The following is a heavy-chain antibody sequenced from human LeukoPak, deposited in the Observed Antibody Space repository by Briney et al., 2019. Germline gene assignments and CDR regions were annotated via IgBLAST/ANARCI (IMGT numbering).Heavy chain of an antibody. CDR1: GLTVSSNY. V-gene: IGHV3-53*01. Sequence: PGGSLRLSCAASGLTVSSNYMSWVRQAPGKGLEWVSVIYSGGSTYYADSVKGRFTISRDNSKNTLYLQMNSLRAEDTAVYYCAKGCSSTSCYLGGYYYMDVWGKGTTVTVSS. CDR2: IYSGGST. J-gene: IGHJ6*03. CDR3: AKGCSSTSCYLGGYYYMDV. D-gene: IGHD2-2*01.